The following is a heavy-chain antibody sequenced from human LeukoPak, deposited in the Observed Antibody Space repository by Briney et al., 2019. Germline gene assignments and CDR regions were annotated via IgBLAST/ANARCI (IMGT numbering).Heavy chain of an antibody. CDR3: ARVSGGYGSGSYYRPYYYYYMDV. J-gene: IGHJ6*03. V-gene: IGHV1-46*01. D-gene: IGHD3-10*01. CDR2: INPSGGST. CDR1: GYTFTSYY. Sequence: ASVKVSCKASGYTFTSYYMHWVRQAPGQGLEWMGIINPSGGSTSYAQKFQGRVTMTRDTSKNQFSLKLSSVTAADTAVYYCARVSGGYGSGSYYRPYYYYYMDVWGKGTTVTISS.